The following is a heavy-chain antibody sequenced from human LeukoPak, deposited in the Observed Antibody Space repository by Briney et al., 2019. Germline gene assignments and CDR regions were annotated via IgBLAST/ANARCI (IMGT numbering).Heavy chain of an antibody. CDR1: GGSISSYY. CDR2: IYTSGST. V-gene: IGHV4-4*07. CDR3: AREREGCCSSTSCYGYYYYYMDV. J-gene: IGHJ6*03. D-gene: IGHD2-2*01. Sequence: SETLSLTCTVSGGSISSYYWSWIRQPAGKGLEWIGRIYTSGSTNYNPSLKSRVTMSVDTSKNQFSLKLSSVTAADTAVYYCAREREGCCSSTSCYGYYYYYMDVWGKGTTVTISS.